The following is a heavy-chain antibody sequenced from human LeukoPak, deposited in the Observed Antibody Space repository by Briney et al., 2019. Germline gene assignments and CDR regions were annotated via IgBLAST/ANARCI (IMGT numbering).Heavy chain of an antibody. CDR3: AREEGGAAGKGFDY. Sequence: SGTLSLTCIVSGGSISSGDYYWSWIRQPPGKGLEWIGYINHSGSTYYKPSLKSRVTISVDRSKNHFSLNLSYVTAADTAVYYCAREEGGAAGKGFDYWGQGTPVTVSS. D-gene: IGHD6-13*01. CDR2: INHSGST. CDR1: GGSISSGDYY. V-gene: IGHV4-30-2*01. J-gene: IGHJ4*02.